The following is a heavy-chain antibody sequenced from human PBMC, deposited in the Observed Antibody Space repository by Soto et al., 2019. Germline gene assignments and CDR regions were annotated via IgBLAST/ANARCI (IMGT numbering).Heavy chain of an antibody. CDR3: TSWGDYQSSELGDY. J-gene: IGHJ4*02. Sequence: EVQLVESGGGLVQPGGSLKLSCAASGFTFSGSAMHWVRQASGKGLEWVGRIRSKANSYATAYAASVKGRFTISRDDSKNTAYRQMNSLKTEDTAVYYCTSWGDYQSSELGDYWGQGTLVTVSS. CDR2: IRSKANSYAT. D-gene: IGHD3-16*01. CDR1: GFTFSGSA. V-gene: IGHV3-73*02.